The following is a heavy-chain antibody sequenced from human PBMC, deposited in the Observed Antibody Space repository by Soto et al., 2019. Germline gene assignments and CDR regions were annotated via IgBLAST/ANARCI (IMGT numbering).Heavy chain of an antibody. Sequence: GGSLRLSCAASGVTFSSYAMSWVRQAPGKGLEWVSAISGSGGSTYYADSVKGRFTISRDNSKNTLYLQMNSLRAEDTAVYYCAKDGSFLDQLLYCYFDRTGYLNGWGQGTLVSVSS. D-gene: IGHD2-2*02. CDR1: GVTFSSYA. J-gene: IGHJ4*02. CDR2: ISGSGGST. V-gene: IGHV3-23*01. CDR3: AKDGSFLDQLLYCYFDRTGYLNG.